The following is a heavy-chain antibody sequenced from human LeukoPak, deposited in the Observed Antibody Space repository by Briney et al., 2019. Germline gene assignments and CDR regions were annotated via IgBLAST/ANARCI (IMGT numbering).Heavy chain of an antibody. CDR3: AKRSFLWLLPPYFDY. CDR1: GFTFSSYA. J-gene: IGHJ4*02. Sequence: PGGSLRLSCAASGFTFSSYAMSWVRQAPGKGLEWVSAISGSGGSTYYADSVKGRFTISRDNSKNTLYLQMNSLRAEDTAVYYCAKRSFLWLLPPYFDYWGQGTLVTVSS. CDR2: ISGSGGST. V-gene: IGHV3-23*01. D-gene: IGHD3-22*01.